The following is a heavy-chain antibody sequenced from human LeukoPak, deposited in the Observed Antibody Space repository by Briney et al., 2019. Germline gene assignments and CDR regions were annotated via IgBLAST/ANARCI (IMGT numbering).Heavy chain of an antibody. V-gene: IGHV3-30-3*01. CDR1: GFTFDDYA. CDR2: ISYDGVTT. Sequence: GGSLRLSCAASGFTFDDYAMHWVRQAPGRGLEWVAAISYDGVTTYSADSVKGRFTISRDNSKNTLYLQMNSLTVEDTAVYYCAKGGGVADYYPFIGQYFDLWGRGTLVTVSS. CDR3: AKGGGVADYYPFIGQYFDL. J-gene: IGHJ2*01. D-gene: IGHD1-26*01.